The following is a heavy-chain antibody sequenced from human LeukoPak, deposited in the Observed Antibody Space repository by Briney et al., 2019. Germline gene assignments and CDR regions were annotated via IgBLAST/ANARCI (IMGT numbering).Heavy chain of an antibody. CDR3: ATYYDILTGYYSIDY. CDR1: GFTFSSYA. J-gene: IGHJ4*02. CDR2: ISGSGGST. Sequence: PGGSLRLSCAASGFTFSSYAMSWVRQAPGKGLEWVSAISGSGGSTYYADSVKGRFTISRDNSKNTLYLQMNSLRAEDTAVYYCATYYDILTGYYSIDYWGQGTLVTVSS. V-gene: IGHV3-23*01. D-gene: IGHD3-9*01.